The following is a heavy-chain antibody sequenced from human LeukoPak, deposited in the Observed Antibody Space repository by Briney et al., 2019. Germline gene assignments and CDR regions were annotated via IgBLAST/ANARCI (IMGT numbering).Heavy chain of an antibody. D-gene: IGHD3-22*01. J-gene: IGHJ4*02. V-gene: IGHV1-2*02. Sequence: VASVKVSCKASGYTFTDYYVHWVRQAPGQGFEWMGWSNPKSGGTNYAQRFQGRATMTRDTSISTVYMELRRLRVDDTAVYYCARDFDTSGYYAGHWGQGTLVTVSS. CDR2: SNPKSGGT. CDR1: GYTFTDYY. CDR3: ARDFDTSGYYAGH.